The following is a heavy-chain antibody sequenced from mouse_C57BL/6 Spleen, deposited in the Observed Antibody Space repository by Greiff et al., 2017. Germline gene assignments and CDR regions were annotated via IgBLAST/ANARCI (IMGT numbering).Heavy chain of an antibody. CDR3: ARWDFYEAMDY. J-gene: IGHJ4*01. CDR1: GYTFTSYW. D-gene: IGHD4-1*01. Sequence: VQLQQSGAELAKPGASVKLSCQASGYTFTSYWMHWVKQRPGQGLEWIGYINPSSGYTTYNQKCKEKATLTADKYSSTAYMQLSSLTYEDSAVYYCARWDFYEAMDYWGQGTSVTVSS. V-gene: IGHV1-7*01. CDR2: INPSSGYT.